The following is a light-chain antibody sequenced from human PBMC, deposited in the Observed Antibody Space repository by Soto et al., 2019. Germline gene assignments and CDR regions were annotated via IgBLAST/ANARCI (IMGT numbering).Light chain of an antibody. CDR3: QHCKSYSEA. CDR2: KAS. V-gene: IGKV1-5*03. Sequence: DIQMTQSPSTLSGSVGDRVTITCRASQTISSWLAWYQQKPGKAPKLLIHKASTLKSGVPSRFSGSGSGTEFSLTISSLQPDGFTTCCYQHCKSYSEAFGQGTKVDIK. J-gene: IGKJ1*01. CDR1: QTISSW.